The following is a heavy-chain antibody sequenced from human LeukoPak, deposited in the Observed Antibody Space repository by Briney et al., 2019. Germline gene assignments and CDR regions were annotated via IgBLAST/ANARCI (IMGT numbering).Heavy chain of an antibody. CDR1: GFTFSSNG. V-gene: IGHV3-30*18. CDR3: AKRSEDGYNYVDY. D-gene: IGHD5-24*01. J-gene: IGHJ4*02. CDR2: ISLDGSTK. Sequence: PGGSLRLSCAASGFTFSSNGMHWVRQAPGKGLEWVAVISLDGSTKYCADSVKGRFIVSRDNSRNTLYLQMNSLRAEDTAVYFCAKRSEDGYNYVDYWGQGTLVTVSS.